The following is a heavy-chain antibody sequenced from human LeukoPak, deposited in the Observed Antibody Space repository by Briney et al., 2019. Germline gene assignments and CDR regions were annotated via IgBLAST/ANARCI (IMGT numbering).Heavy chain of an antibody. CDR1: GFTFRTYA. V-gene: IGHV3-23*01. Sequence: GGSLRLSCAASGFTFRTYAMGWVRKTPGKGLGRVSVISGSGSSTYYADSVKGRFTISRDNSKNTLYPQMSSLGAEDTAVYYCAKEMATFLAFDFWGQGTMVTVSS. CDR3: AKEMATFLAFDF. J-gene: IGHJ3*01. CDR2: ISGSGSST. D-gene: IGHD5-24*01.